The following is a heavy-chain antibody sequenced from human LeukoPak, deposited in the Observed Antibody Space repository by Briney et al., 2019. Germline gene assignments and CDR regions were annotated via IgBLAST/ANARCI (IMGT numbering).Heavy chain of an antibody. J-gene: IGHJ4*02. CDR2: INHSGST. CDR3: AREMVATTYYFDY. V-gene: IGHV4-34*01. CDR1: GGSFSGYY. D-gene: IGHD5-12*01. Sequence: SETLSLTCAVYGGSFSGYYWSWIRQPPGKGLEWIGEINHSGSTNYNPSLKSRVTISVDTSKNQFSLKLSSATAADTAVYYCAREMVATTYYFDYWGQGTLVTVSS.